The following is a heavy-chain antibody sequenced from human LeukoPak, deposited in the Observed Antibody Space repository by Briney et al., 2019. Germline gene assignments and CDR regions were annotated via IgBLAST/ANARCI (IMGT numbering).Heavy chain of an antibody. CDR3: SGYHSAYFEY. Sequence: SETLSLTCAVSGGSINSSNWWSWVRQPPGKGLEWIGEIFHSATTNYNPSLKSRVTISVDKSKNHFSLKLSSVTAADTAVYYSSGYHSAYFEYWGQGTLVTVSS. CDR2: IFHSATT. D-gene: IGHD3-22*01. CDR1: GGSINSSNW. J-gene: IGHJ4*02. V-gene: IGHV4-4*02.